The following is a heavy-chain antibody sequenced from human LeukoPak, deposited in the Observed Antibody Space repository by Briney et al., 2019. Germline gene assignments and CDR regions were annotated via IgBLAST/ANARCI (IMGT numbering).Heavy chain of an antibody. V-gene: IGHV3-74*01. CDR3: ARGRYGDYH. J-gene: IGHJ4*02. Sequence: GGSLRLSCAASGFTFTNYWMFWVRQAPGKGLVWVSGINPDGSTTTYADSVKGRFTISRENAKSTLHLHMNILRVEDTAVYYCARGRYGDYHWGQGILVTVSS. D-gene: IGHD4-17*01. CDR2: INPDGSTT. CDR1: GFTFTNYW.